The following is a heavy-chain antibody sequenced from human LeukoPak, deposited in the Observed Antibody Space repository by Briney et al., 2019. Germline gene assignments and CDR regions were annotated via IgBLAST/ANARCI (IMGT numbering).Heavy chain of an antibody. Sequence: PGGSLRLSCAASGFTFTTYAVTWVRQAPGKGLEWVSTISVSGDTTYYADSVKARFTISRDNSKDTLYLQMNGLRAEDTAVYYCAKVAGFQKGYFDYWGQGTTVTVSS. CDR1: GFTFTTYA. D-gene: IGHD2-21*01. CDR2: ISVSGDTT. J-gene: IGHJ4*03. V-gene: IGHV3-23*01. CDR3: AKVAGFQKGYFDY.